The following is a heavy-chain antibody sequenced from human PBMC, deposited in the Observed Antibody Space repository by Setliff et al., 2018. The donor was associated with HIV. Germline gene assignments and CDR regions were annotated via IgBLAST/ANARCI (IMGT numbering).Heavy chain of an antibody. CDR2: IYPGDSDA. D-gene: IGHD3-22*01. V-gene: IGHV5-51*01. J-gene: IGHJ6*03. CDR3: ARFVHRSGGYSSSYYYYMDV. CDR1: GYTFTNYW. Sequence: PGESLKISCKGSGYTFTNYWIAWGCQMHGKGLEWMGIIYPGDSDARYSPSFQGQVTISADGSISTAYLQWSSLKASDTAMYYCARFVHRSGGYSSSYYYYMDVWGKGTTVTVSS.